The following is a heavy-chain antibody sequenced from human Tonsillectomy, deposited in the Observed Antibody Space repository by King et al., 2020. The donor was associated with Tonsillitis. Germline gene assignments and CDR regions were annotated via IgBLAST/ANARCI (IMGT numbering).Heavy chain of an antibody. CDR2: IWYDGSNK. V-gene: IGHV3-33*08. CDR3: AREGWAGGYSYGFDAFDI. CDR1: GFTFSSYG. J-gene: IGHJ3*02. D-gene: IGHD5-18*01. Sequence: VQLVESGGGVVQPGRSLRLSCAASGFTFSSYGMHWVRQVPGKGLEWVAVIWYDGSNKYYADSVKGRFTISRDNSKNTLYLQMNSLRAEDTAVYYCAREGWAGGYSYGFDAFDIWGQGTMVTVSS.